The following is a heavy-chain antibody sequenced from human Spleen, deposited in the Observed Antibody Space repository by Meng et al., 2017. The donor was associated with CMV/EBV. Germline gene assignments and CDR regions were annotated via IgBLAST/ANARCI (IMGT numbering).Heavy chain of an antibody. J-gene: IGHJ6*02. Sequence: GESLKISCVASGFTFSTYSMNWVRQAPGKGLEWVSSISSTSSYIFYADSMKGRFTISRDNAKNSLYLQMNSLRAEDTAVYYCARSPGYYYGMDVWGQGTTVTVSS. CDR3: ARSPGYYYGMDV. CDR1: GFTFSTYS. CDR2: ISSTSSYI. V-gene: IGHV3-21*01.